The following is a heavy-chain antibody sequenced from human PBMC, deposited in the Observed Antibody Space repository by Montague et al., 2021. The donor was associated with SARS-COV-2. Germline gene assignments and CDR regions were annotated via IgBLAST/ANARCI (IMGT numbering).Heavy chain of an antibody. J-gene: IGHJ4*02. V-gene: IGHV4-39*01. Sequence: SETLSLTCTVSGGSIRSSGHYWGWLRQPPGKGLEWFGSIYFSGNTNYNLTLQSRVTISVDKTKNQFSLSLRSVTAAAMAVYYCARQDGMSTLIPGNLDHWGQGTLVTVSS. CDR3: ARQDGMSTLIPGNLDH. CDR1: GGSIRSSGHY. D-gene: IGHD5-24*01. CDR2: IYFSGNT.